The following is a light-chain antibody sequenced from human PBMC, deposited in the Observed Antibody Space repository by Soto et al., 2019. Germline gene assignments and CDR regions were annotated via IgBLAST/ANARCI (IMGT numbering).Light chain of an antibody. CDR1: QSVSSSD. Sequence: EIVLTQSPGTLSLAPGERATLSCRASQSVSSSDLAWYQQKPGHAPRLLSYGASSRATGIPDRFSGSGSGTDFPLTISRLEPEDFSVYYCQQYGSSPYTFGQGTKLEIK. V-gene: IGKV3-20*01. J-gene: IGKJ2*01. CDR3: QQYGSSPYT. CDR2: GAS.